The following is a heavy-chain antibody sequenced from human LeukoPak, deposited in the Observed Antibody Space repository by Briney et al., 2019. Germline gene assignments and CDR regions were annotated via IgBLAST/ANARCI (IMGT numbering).Heavy chain of an antibody. Sequence: EASVKVSCKASGYTFTGYYTHWVRQAPGQGLEWMGWISAYNGNTNYAQKLQGRVTMTTDTSTSTAYMELRSLRSDDTAVYYCARDPNDYGDYWGQGTLVTVSS. J-gene: IGHJ4*02. V-gene: IGHV1-18*04. CDR3: ARDPNDYGDY. CDR2: ISAYNGNT. CDR1: GYTFTGYY.